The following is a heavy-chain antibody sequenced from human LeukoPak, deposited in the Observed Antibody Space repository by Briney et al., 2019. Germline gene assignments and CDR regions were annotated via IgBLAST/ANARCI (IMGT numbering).Heavy chain of an antibody. CDR2: IYSGGST. CDR1: GFTVSSNY. D-gene: IGHD2-21*01. J-gene: IGHJ6*03. V-gene: IGHV3-53*01. Sequence: PGGSLRLXCAASGFTVSSNYMSWDRQAPGKGLEWVSVIYSGGSTYYADSVKGRFTISRDNSKNTLYLQMNSLRAEDTAVYYCARDRLHGPYDYYYMDVWGKGTTVTVSS. CDR3: ARDRLHGPYDYYYMDV.